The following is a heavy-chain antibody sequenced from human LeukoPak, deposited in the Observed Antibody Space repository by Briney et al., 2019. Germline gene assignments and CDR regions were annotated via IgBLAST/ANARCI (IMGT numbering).Heavy chain of an antibody. V-gene: IGHV4-38-2*01. Sequence: PGGSLRLSCAASGFTFSNHGMNWVRQAPGKGLEWIGSIYHSGSTYYNPSLKSRVTISVDTSKNQFSLKLSSVTAADTAVYYCARRGYFRDWFDPWGQGTLVTVSS. J-gene: IGHJ5*02. D-gene: IGHD2/OR15-2a*01. CDR2: IYHSGST. CDR1: GFTFSNHGM. CDR3: ARRGYFRDWFDP.